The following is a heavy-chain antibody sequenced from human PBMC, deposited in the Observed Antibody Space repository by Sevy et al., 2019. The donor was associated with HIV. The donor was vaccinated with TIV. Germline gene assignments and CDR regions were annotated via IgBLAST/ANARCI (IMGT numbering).Heavy chain of an antibody. CDR3: AKNRGVGYDYYMDV. CDR2: ISGSGGST. V-gene: IGHV3-23*01. J-gene: IGHJ6*03. D-gene: IGHD3-10*01. Sequence: GGSLRLSCAAYGFTFSSYAMSWVRQAPGKGLEWVSSISGSGGSTYYADSLKGQFTISRDNSKNTLYLQVNSLRVEDTAVYYCAKNRGVGYDYYMDVWGKGTTVTVSS. CDR1: GFTFSSYA.